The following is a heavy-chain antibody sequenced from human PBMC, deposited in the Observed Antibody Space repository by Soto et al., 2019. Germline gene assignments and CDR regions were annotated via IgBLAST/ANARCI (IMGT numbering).Heavy chain of an antibody. CDR1: GGSFSGYY. CDR3: ARAGAGDDSSGYYYAYFDY. CDR2: INHRGST. D-gene: IGHD3-22*01. J-gene: IGHJ4*02. Sequence: SETLSLTCAVYGGSFSGYYWSWIRQPPGKGLEWIGEINHRGSTNYNPSLKSRVTISVDTSKNQFSLKLSSVTAADTAVYYCARAGAGDDSSGYYYAYFDYWGQGTLVTV. V-gene: IGHV4-34*01.